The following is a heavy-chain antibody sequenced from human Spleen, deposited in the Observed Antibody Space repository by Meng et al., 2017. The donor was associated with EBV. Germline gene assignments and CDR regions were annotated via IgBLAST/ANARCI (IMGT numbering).Heavy chain of an antibody. J-gene: IGHJ5*02. D-gene: IGHD2/OR15-2a*01. Sequence: QVTLKEAGPTLVEFTQALTLTCTFSGFSLTSSGVGVGWIRQPPGKALEWLAVIYWDDDKRYNPSLKTRLTITKDTSKNQVVLTITNMDPVDTATYYCAHQIDANWFDPWGQGTLVTVSS. CDR3: AHQIDANWFDP. CDR1: GFSLTSSGVG. V-gene: IGHV2-5*02. CDR2: IYWDDDK.